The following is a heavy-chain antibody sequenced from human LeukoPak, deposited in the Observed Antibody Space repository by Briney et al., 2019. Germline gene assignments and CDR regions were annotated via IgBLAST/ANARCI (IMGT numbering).Heavy chain of an antibody. CDR2: IKQDGSEK. Sequence: GGSLRLSCAASGFTFSSYWMSWVRQAPGKGLEWVANIKQDGSEKYYVDSVKGRFTISRDNSKNTLYLQMNSLRAEDTAVYYCAKSATVWGGYFDYWGQGTLVTVSS. V-gene: IGHV3-7*01. J-gene: IGHJ4*02. CDR1: GFTFSSYW. D-gene: IGHD4-17*01. CDR3: AKSATVWGGYFDY.